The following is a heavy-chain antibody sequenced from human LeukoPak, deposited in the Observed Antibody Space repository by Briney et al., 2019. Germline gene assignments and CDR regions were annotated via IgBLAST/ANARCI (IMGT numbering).Heavy chain of an antibody. J-gene: IGHJ4*02. D-gene: IGHD3-10*01. CDR2: IYYSGST. Sequence: PSETLSLTCTVSGGSISSYYWSWIRQPPGKGLEWIAYIYYSGSTNYNPSLKSRVTISVDTSKNQFSLKLSSVTAADTAVYYCATYPLRGDTHYFDYWGQGILVTVSS. CDR1: GGSISSYY. CDR3: ATYPLRGDTHYFDY. V-gene: IGHV4-59*01.